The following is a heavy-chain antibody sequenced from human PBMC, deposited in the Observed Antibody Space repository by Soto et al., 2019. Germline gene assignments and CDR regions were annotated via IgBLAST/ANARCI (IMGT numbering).Heavy chain of an antibody. CDR3: ARDRGYYGHDAFDI. D-gene: IGHD3-3*01. V-gene: IGHV4-59*01. J-gene: IGHJ3*02. Sequence: QVQLQESGPGLVKPSETLSLTCTVSGGSISSYYWSWIRQPPGKGLEWIGYIYYSGSTNYNPSLKSRVTISVDTSKNQFSLKLSSVTAADTAVYYCARDRGYYGHDAFDIWGQGTMVTVSS. CDR1: GGSISSYY. CDR2: IYYSGST.